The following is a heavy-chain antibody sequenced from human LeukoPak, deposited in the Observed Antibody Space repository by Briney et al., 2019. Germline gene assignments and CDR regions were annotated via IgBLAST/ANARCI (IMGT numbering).Heavy chain of an antibody. Sequence: GASVKVSCKASGYTFTSYDINWVRQATGQGLEWMGWMNPNSGNTGYAQKFQGRVTMTRNTSISTAYMELSSLRSEDTAVYYCAGGYARRLRNAFDIWGQGTMVTVSS. V-gene: IGHV1-8*01. J-gene: IGHJ3*02. CDR2: MNPNSGNT. CDR3: AGGYARRLRNAFDI. CDR1: GYTFTSYD. D-gene: IGHD4-17*01.